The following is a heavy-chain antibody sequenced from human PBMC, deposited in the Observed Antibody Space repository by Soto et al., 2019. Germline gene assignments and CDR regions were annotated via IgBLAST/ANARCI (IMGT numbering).Heavy chain of an antibody. D-gene: IGHD6-6*01. J-gene: IGHJ5*02. Sequence: SETLSLTCAVYGGSFSCYYWIWIRQPPGKGLEWIGEINHSGSTNYNPSLKSRVTISVDTSKNQFSLKLSSVTAADTAVYYCARKSIAARGNWFDPWGQGTLVTVSS. CDR2: INHSGST. CDR1: GGSFSCYY. CDR3: ARKSIAARGNWFDP. V-gene: IGHV4-34*01.